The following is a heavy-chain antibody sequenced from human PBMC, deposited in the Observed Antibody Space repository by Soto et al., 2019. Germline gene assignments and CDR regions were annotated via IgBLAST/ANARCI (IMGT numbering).Heavy chain of an antibody. CDR2: IYPGDSDT. Sequence: PGESLKISCTGVGYSFTSYWIGWVRQMPGKGLEWMGIIYPGDSDTRYSPSFQGQVTISADKSITTAYLQWNSLKASDTAMYYCARGYCTTTICDPWFDPWGQGTLVTVYS. V-gene: IGHV5-51*01. D-gene: IGHD2-2*01. CDR3: ARGYCTTTICDPWFDP. J-gene: IGHJ5*02. CDR1: GYSFTSYW.